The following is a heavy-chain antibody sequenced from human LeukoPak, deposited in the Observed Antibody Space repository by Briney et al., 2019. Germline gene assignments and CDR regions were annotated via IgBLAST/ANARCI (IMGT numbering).Heavy chain of an antibody. J-gene: IGHJ4*02. Sequence: SETLSLTCAVYGGSFSGYYWTWIRQPPGKRLEWIGEINHSGSTNYNPSLKSRVTISVDTSKNHFSLKLSSVTAADTAVYYCARGFPFDCWGQGTLVPVSS. V-gene: IGHV4-34*01. CDR1: GGSFSGYY. CDR2: INHSGST. CDR3: ARGFPFDC.